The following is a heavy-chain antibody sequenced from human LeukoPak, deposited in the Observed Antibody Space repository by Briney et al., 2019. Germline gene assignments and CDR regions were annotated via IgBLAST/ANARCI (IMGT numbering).Heavy chain of an antibody. J-gene: IGHJ1*01. CDR1: GFTFSSYA. V-gene: IGHV3-23*01. CDR3: AKGEGRYEAEYFQH. Sequence: GGSLRLSCAASGFTFSSYAMSWVRQAPGKGLEWASAISGSGGSTYYADSVKGRFTISRDNSKNTLYLQMNSLRAEDTAVYYCAKGEGRYEAEYFQHWGQGTLVTVSS. CDR2: ISGSGGST. D-gene: IGHD1-14*01.